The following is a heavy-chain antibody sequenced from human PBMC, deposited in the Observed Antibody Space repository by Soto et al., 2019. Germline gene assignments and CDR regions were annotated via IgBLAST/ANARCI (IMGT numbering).Heavy chain of an antibody. D-gene: IGHD6-13*01. Sequence: GESLKISCKGSGYSFTTDWIGWVRQMPWKGLEWMGIIYPGDSATRYSPSFQGQVTISVDKSISAAYLQWSSLKASDTAMYYCARRVEAGTDYWGQGTLVTVPS. V-gene: IGHV5-51*01. J-gene: IGHJ4*02. CDR1: GYSFTTDW. CDR2: IYPGDSAT. CDR3: ARRVEAGTDY.